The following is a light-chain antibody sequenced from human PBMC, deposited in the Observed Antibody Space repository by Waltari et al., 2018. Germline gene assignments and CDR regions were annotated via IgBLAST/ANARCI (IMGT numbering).Light chain of an antibody. CDR1: QDVSVG. Sequence: DSQMTQSPSTLSASVGDRVTLTCRASQDVSVGLAWYQLKPGQAPKLLIYAASSLKSGVPSMFSGSGSGTEFTHTISSLQPDDFATYYCQQYNSFWTFGQGTKVEIK. CDR3: QQYNSFWT. J-gene: IGKJ1*01. CDR2: AAS. V-gene: IGKV1-5*01.